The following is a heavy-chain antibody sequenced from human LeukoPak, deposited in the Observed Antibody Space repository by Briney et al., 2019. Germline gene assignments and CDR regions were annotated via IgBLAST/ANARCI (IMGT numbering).Heavy chain of an antibody. D-gene: IGHD4-17*01. CDR1: GGSFSGYY. CDR2: INHSGST. CDR3: AGRTTVTTRRYFDY. V-gene: IGHV4-34*01. J-gene: IGHJ4*02. Sequence: KPSETLSLTCAVYGGSFSGYYWSWIRPPPGKGLEWIGEINHSGSTNYNPSLKSRVTISVDTSKNQFSLKLSSVTAADTAVYYCAGRTTVTTRRYFDYWGQGTLVTVSS.